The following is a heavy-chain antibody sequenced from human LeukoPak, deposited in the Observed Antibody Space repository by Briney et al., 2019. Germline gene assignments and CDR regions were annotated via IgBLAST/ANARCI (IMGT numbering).Heavy chain of an antibody. CDR3: ARGLTLLWFGDPYYFDY. J-gene: IGHJ4*02. CDR2: INHSGST. D-gene: IGHD3-10*01. CDR1: GGSFSGYY. Sequence: SETLSLTCAVYGGSFSGYYWSWIRQPPGKGLEWIGEINHSGSTNYNPSLKSRVTISVDTSKNQFSLKLSSATAADTAVYYCARGLTLLWFGDPYYFDYWGQGTLVTVSS. V-gene: IGHV4-34*01.